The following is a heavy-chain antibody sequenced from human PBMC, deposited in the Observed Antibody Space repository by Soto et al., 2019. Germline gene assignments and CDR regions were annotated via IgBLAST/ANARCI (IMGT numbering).Heavy chain of an antibody. D-gene: IGHD2-2*01. CDR2: INHSGST. Sequence: PSETLSLTGAVYGGSFSGYYWSWIRQPPGKGLEWIGEINHSGSTNYNPSLKSRVTISVDTSKNQFSLKLSSVTAADTAVYYCARTVGTIVVVPAALAVYMDVWGKGNXVTVSS. CDR1: GGSFSGYY. V-gene: IGHV4-34*01. CDR3: ARTVGTIVVVPAALAVYMDV. J-gene: IGHJ6*03.